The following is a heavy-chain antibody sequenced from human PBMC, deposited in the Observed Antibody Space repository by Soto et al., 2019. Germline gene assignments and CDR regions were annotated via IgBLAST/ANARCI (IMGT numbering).Heavy chain of an antibody. Sequence: ASVKVSCKASGYTFTSYGISWVRQAPGQGLEWMGWISAYNGNTNYAQKLQGRVTMATDTSTSTAYMELRSLRSDDTAVYYCAREIVVPAAMYWFDPWGQGTLVTVSS. CDR3: AREIVVPAAMYWFDP. CDR1: GYTFTSYG. D-gene: IGHD2-2*01. V-gene: IGHV1-18*01. J-gene: IGHJ5*02. CDR2: ISAYNGNT.